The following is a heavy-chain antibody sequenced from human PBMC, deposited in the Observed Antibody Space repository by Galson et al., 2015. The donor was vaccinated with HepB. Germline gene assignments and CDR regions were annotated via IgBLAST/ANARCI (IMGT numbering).Heavy chain of an antibody. Sequence: SLRLSCAASGITFTNFWLTWVRQAPGKGLGWVASIKKDGTQGNYVDSVKGRFTITRDNAKQSLYLQMQGLRAEDTAIYYCYVGHYFNSRRQGTLVTVSS. V-gene: IGHV3-7*01. D-gene: IGHD3-16*01. CDR3: YVGHYFNS. J-gene: IGHJ4*02. CDR1: GITFTNFW. CDR2: IKKDGTQG.